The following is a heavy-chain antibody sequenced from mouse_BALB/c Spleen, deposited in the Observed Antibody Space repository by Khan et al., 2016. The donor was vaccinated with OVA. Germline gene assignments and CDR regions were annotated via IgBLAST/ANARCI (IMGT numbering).Heavy chain of an antibody. V-gene: IGHV14-3*02. CDR3: ARTEIHYYGAYTMDY. Sequence: VQLQQPGAELVKPGASVKLSCTASGFNIKDTYMHWVKQRPEQGLEWIGRIDPATGNIKYDPKFQGKATITADTSSNTAFLHLSSLTSEDTAVYYCARTEIHYYGAYTMDYWGQGTSVTVSS. CDR1: GFNIKDTY. J-gene: IGHJ4*01. CDR2: IDPATGNI. D-gene: IGHD1-2*01.